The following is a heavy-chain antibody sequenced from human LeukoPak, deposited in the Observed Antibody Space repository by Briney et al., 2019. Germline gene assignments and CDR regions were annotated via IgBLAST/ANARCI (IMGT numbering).Heavy chain of an antibody. Sequence: GGSLRLSCVASGFTFSSYGMSWVRQAPGKGLEWVSAISGSGGSTYYADSVKGRFTISRDNSKNTLYLQMNSLRAEDTAVYYCAKALSGYDADYYYYYMDVWGKGTTVTISS. CDR1: GFTFSSYG. V-gene: IGHV3-23*01. CDR2: ISGSGGST. D-gene: IGHD5-12*01. J-gene: IGHJ6*03. CDR3: AKALSGYDADYYYYYMDV.